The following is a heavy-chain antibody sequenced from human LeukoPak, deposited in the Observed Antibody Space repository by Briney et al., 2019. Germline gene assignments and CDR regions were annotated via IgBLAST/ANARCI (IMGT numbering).Heavy chain of an antibody. CDR1: GFTFSSYG. J-gene: IGHJ4*02. Sequence: GGSLRLSCAASGFTFSSYGMHWVRQAPGKGLEWVAFIRYDGSNKYYADSVKGRFTISRDNSKNTLYLQMNSLRAEDTAVYYCAKYTSSSSYFDYWGQGTLVTVSS. CDR3: AKYTSSSSYFDY. V-gene: IGHV3-30*02. CDR2: IRYDGSNK. D-gene: IGHD6-6*01.